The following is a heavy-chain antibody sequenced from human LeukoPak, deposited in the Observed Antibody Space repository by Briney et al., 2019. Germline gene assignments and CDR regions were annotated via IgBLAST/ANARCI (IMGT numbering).Heavy chain of an antibody. D-gene: IGHD4-11*01. CDR2: ISSDGSNT. J-gene: IGHJ4*02. CDR3: VSRNYCSSPFDY. V-gene: IGHV3-74*01. Sequence: PGGSLRLSCAASGFTFSRYWMHWVRQAPGKGLAWVSRISSDGSNTNYADSVKGRFTISRDNAKNTLYLQMDSLTAEDTAVYYCVSRNYCSSPFDYWGQGTLVTVSS. CDR1: GFTFSRYW.